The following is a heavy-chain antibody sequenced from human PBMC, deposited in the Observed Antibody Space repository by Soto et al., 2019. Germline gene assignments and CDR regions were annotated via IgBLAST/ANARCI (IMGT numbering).Heavy chain of an antibody. CDR1: GGSISRNVYY. V-gene: IGHV4-31*03. D-gene: IGHD1-1*01. CDR3: AIGLTTLYYFDS. CDR2: IYYAGST. Sequence: QVQLQESGPGLVKPSQTLSLTCSVSGGSISRNVYYWTWIRQHPGKGLEWIGHIYYAGSTYYNPSLKSRVTISLDTSKNQFSLKVTSVTAADTAVYYCAIGLTTLYYFDSWGQGALVTVSS. J-gene: IGHJ4*02.